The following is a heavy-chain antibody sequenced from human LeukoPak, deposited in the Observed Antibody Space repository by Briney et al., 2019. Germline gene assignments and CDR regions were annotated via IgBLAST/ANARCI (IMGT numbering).Heavy chain of an antibody. Sequence: PGGSLRLSCAASGFTFGDYAMSWFRQAPGKGLEWVSSISSSSSYIYYADSVKGRFTISRDNAKNSLYLQMNSLRAEDTAVYYCAREITMVRGVISSGGYYYGMDVWGQGTTVTVSS. V-gene: IGHV3-21*01. D-gene: IGHD3-10*01. CDR1: GFTFGDYA. CDR2: ISSSSSYI. CDR3: AREITMVRGVISSGGYYYGMDV. J-gene: IGHJ6*02.